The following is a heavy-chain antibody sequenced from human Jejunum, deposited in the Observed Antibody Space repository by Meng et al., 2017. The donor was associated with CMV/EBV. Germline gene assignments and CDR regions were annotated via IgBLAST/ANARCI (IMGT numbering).Heavy chain of an antibody. CDR1: GAISRYTNS. D-gene: IGHD3-22*01. V-gene: IGHV4-39*07. CDR2: VYYGGST. J-gene: IGHJ4*02. CDR3: AYYYDSSGYGRYFDY. Sequence: GAISRYTNSWGWIRQPPGKGLEWIGSVYYGGSTYYNPSLMSRVTISLDASKNHFSLKLTSVTAADTAVYYCAYYYDSSGYGRYFDYWGQGTLVTVSS.